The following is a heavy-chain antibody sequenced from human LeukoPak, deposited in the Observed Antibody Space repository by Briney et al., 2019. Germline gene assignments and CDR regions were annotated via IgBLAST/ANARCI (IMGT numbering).Heavy chain of an antibody. V-gene: IGHV4-39*02. D-gene: IGHD5-18*01. CDR1: GGSISSSSYY. CDR3: AREEYSYGYQVNWFDP. Sequence: PSETLSLTCTVSGGSISSSSYYWGWIRQPPGKGLEWIGSIYYSGSTYHNPSLKSRVTISVDTSKNQFSLKLSSVTAADTAVYYCAREEYSYGYQVNWFDPWGQGTLVTVSS. CDR2: IYYSGST. J-gene: IGHJ5*02.